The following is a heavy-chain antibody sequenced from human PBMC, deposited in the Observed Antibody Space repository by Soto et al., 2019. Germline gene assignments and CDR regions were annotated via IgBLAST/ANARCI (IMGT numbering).Heavy chain of an antibody. CDR3: ARDGPPMAY. Sequence: QVQLVQSGAEVKKPGASVKVSCKASGYTFTSYGISWVRQAPGQGLEWVGWISAYNGNTKYAQKLXGRFPMTTDTPPSIAYMELRSLTSDDTAVYYCARDGPPMAYWGQGTLVTVSS. CDR2: ISAYNGNT. V-gene: IGHV1-18*01. CDR1: GYTFTSYG. J-gene: IGHJ4*02.